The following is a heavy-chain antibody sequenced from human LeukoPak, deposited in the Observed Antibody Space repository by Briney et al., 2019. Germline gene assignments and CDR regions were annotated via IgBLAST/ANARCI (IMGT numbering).Heavy chain of an antibody. V-gene: IGHV1-69*04. CDR2: IIPILGIA. Sequence: SVKVSCKASGGTFSSYAISWVRQAPGQGLEWMGRIIPILGIANYAQKFQGRVTITADKSTSTAYMELSSLRSDDTAVYYCARGSPGGHPFDYWGQGTLVTVSS. CDR3: ARGSPGGHPFDY. CDR1: GGTFSSYA. D-gene: IGHD3-10*01. J-gene: IGHJ4*02.